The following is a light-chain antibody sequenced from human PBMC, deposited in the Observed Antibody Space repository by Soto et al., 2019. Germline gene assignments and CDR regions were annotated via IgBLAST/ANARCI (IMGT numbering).Light chain of an antibody. CDR3: QQYGSSPT. Sequence: IQMTQSPSSLSASVGDRVTITCRASQSISSYLNWYQQKPGKAPKLLIYAASSLQSGVPSRFSGSGSGTDFTLTISRLEPEDFAVYYCQQYGSSPTFGQGTRLEIK. CDR1: QSISSY. CDR2: AAS. J-gene: IGKJ5*01. V-gene: IGKV1-39*01.